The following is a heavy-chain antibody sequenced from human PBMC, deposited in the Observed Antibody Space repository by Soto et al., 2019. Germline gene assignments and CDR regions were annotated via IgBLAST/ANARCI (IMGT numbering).Heavy chain of an antibody. V-gene: IGHV3-23*01. D-gene: IGHD4-17*01. J-gene: IGHJ4*02. CDR2: ISGSSDSI. Sequence: GGSLRLSCAASGFTFSSDAMSWVRQAPGKGLEWVSGISGSSDSIYYADSVKSRLTITKDTSKNQVVLTMTNMDPVDTATYYCAHSYGDAFPDYWGQGTLVTVSS. CDR3: AHSYGDAFPDY. CDR1: GFTFSSDA.